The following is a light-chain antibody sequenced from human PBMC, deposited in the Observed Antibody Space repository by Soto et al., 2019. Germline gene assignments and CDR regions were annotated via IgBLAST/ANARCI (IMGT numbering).Light chain of an antibody. V-gene: IGKV1-5*01. J-gene: IGKJ1*01. CDR3: QQYSSYWT. CDR1: QTINSW. Sequence: DIQMTPSPSTLSASVGDRVTITCRASQTINSWLAWYQQKPGKAPRLLIYDASSLESGVPSRFSGSGSGTEFTLTISSLQPDDFATYYCQQYSSYWTFGQGTKVDIK. CDR2: DAS.